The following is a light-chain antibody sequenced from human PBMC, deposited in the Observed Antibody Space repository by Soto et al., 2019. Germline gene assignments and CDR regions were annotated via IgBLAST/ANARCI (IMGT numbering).Light chain of an antibody. J-gene: IGKJ3*01. V-gene: IGKV1-39*01. CDR3: QQTYSTPRT. Sequence: IPLTQSPSSLSASVGDSVTITCRASQSITHFLNWYQQKPEKAPTLLIYGASTVQSGIPSRFSGSGSGTDFTLTISRLEPEDFATYYCQQTYSTPRTCGPGTKVDIK. CDR1: QSITHF. CDR2: GAS.